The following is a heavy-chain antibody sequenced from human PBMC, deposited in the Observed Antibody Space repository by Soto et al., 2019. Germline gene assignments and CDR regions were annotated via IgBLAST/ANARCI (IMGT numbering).Heavy chain of an antibody. CDR3: ARLEESHH. CDR2: INPSDSYI. CDR1: GYRFTSYW. J-gene: IGHJ1*01. Sequence: LGESLKISCQGSGYRFTSYWINWVRQMPGKGLEWMGRINPSDSYIKYSPSFEGHVTISVDKSISTAYLQWSSLKASDTAMYYCARLEESHHWSQGTMVTIS. V-gene: IGHV5-10-1*01.